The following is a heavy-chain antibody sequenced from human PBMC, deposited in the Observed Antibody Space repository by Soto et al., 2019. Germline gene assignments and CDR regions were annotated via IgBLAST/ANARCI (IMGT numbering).Heavy chain of an antibody. CDR1: GFTFSPYA. D-gene: IGHD3-3*02. J-gene: IGHJ4*02. V-gene: IGHV3-23*01. CDR2: ISGSGGSS. CDR3: AKDGTFSSISLYYFDY. Sequence: EVQLLESGGGLVQPGGSLRLSCAASGFTFSPYAMSWVRQAPGKGLEWVSAISGSGGSSYYAASVKGRFTISRDDSKNKLYLQMNSLRAEDTAVYYCAKDGTFSSISLYYFDYWGLGTLVTVSS.